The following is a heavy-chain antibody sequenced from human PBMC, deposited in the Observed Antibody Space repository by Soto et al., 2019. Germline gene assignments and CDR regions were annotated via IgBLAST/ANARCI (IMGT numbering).Heavy chain of an antibody. D-gene: IGHD3-22*01. CDR2: IYYSGST. V-gene: IGHV4-59*01. CDR3: ARGHPYYYDSIGYPATPDFYS. J-gene: IGHJ4*02. Sequence: SETLSLTCTVSGGAISSYYWSWIRQPPWKGLEWIGYIYYSGSTNYNPSLKSRVTISVDTSKNQFSLKLSSVTAADTAVYYCARGHPYYYDSIGYPATPDFYSWCQETLLTVSS. CDR1: GGAISSYY.